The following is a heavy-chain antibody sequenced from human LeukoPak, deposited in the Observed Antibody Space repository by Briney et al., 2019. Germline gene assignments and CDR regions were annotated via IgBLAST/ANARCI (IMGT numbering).Heavy chain of an antibody. CDR1: GFTFSSYS. Sequence: GSLRLSCAASGFTFSSYSMNWIRQPPGKGLEWIGEINHSGSTNYNPSLKSRVTISVDTSKNQFSLKLSSVTAADTPVYYCARGYQGFWRPYYYYYMDVWGKGTTVTVSS. CDR3: ARGYQGFWRPYYYYYMDV. J-gene: IGHJ6*03. CDR2: INHSGST. D-gene: IGHD3-3*01. V-gene: IGHV4-34*01.